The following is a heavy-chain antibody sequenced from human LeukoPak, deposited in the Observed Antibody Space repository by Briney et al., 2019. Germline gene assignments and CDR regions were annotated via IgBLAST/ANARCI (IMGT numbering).Heavy chain of an antibody. CDR1: GFTVSSNY. J-gene: IGHJ1*01. V-gene: IGHV3-53*01. CDR2: IYSGGNT. CDR3: ASGYCSGGHCYSVYFQH. Sequence: PGGSLRLSCAASGFTVSSNYMSWVRQAPGKGLEWVSVIYSGGNTYYADSVKGRFTISRDNSRNTLYLQMNSLRAEDTADYYCASGYCSGGHCYSVYFQHWGQGTLVTVSS. D-gene: IGHD2-15*01.